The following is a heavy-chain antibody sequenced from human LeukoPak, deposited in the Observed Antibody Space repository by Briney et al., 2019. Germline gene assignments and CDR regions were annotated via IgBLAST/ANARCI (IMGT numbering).Heavy chain of an antibody. CDR1: GFTISSYW. Sequence: GGSLRLSCAASGFTISSYWMSWVRQAPGKGLEWVANIKQDGSEKYYVDSVKGRFTISRDNAKNSLYLQMNSLRAEDTAVYYCARVLVGATLYYYYGMDVWGQGTTVTVSS. CDR3: ARVLVGATLYYYYGMDV. D-gene: IGHD1-26*01. V-gene: IGHV3-7*01. J-gene: IGHJ6*02. CDR2: IKQDGSEK.